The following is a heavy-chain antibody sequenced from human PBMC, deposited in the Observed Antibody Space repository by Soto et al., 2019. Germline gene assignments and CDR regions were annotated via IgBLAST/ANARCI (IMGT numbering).Heavy chain of an antibody. J-gene: IGHJ6*02. CDR3: ARAGYCGGDCYSGNNYYYYGMDV. D-gene: IGHD2-21*02. CDR2: ISAYNGNT. CDR1: GYTFTSYG. Sequence: QVQLVQSGAEVKKPGASVKVSCKASGYTFTSYGISWVRQAPGQGLEWMGWISAYNGNTNYAHKLQGRVTMTTDTSTSTAYMELGSLRSDDTAVYYCARAGYCGGDCYSGNNYYYYGMDVWGQGTTVTVSS. V-gene: IGHV1-18*01.